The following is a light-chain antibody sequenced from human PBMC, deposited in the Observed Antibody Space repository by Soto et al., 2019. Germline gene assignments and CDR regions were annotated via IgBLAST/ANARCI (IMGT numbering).Light chain of an antibody. J-gene: IGKJ4*01. CDR1: QSVSSSY. Sequence: DTVLTQSPGTLSLSPGERATLSCRASQSVSSSYLAWYQQKPGQAPRLLIYATSHRATGIPDRFSGSESGTDFTLTINRLEPEDFAVYYCQEFASNFGGGTKVDIK. CDR2: ATS. V-gene: IGKV3-20*01. CDR3: QEFASN.